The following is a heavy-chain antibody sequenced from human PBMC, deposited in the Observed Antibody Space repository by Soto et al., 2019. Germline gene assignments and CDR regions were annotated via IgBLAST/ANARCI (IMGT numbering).Heavy chain of an antibody. Sequence: EVQLVESGGGLVQPGGSLRLSCAASGFTFSSYAMHWVRQAPGKGLEYVSAITSNGGNTDYASSVKGRFTISRDNSKNTLYLQMGRLSAEDMAVYYCARRIPFGYGMDVWGQGTTVTVSS. D-gene: IGHD2-21*01. CDR2: ITSNGGNT. V-gene: IGHV3-64*01. CDR3: ARRIPFGYGMDV. CDR1: GFTFSSYA. J-gene: IGHJ6*02.